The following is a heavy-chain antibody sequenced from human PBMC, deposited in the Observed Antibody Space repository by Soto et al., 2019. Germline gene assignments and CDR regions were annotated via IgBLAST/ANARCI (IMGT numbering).Heavy chain of an antibody. CDR3: ARGYGGGYYYYYGMDV. CDR1: GYTFTGYY. CDR2: INPNSGGT. J-gene: IGHJ6*02. D-gene: IGHD4-17*01. Sequence: ASVKVSCKASGYTFTGYYMHWVRQAPGQGLEWMGWINPNSGGTNYAQKFQGWVTMTRDTSISTAYMELSRLRSDDTAVYYCARGYGGGYYYYYGMDVWGQGTTVTVSS. V-gene: IGHV1-2*04.